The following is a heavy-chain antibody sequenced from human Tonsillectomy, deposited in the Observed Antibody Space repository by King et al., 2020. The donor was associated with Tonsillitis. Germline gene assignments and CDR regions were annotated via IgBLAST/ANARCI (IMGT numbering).Heavy chain of an antibody. CDR2: ISTTSSYI. J-gene: IGHJ4*02. V-gene: IGHV3-21*01. D-gene: IGHD1-14*01. Sequence: VQLVESGGGLVKPGGSLRLSCAASGFTFNSHSMNWVRQAPGKGLEWVSYISTTSSYIYYTDSVKGRFTISRDNAKNSLYLEMNSLRADDTAVYYCTRASRTLIDYWGQGTLVTVSS. CDR1: GFTFNSHS. CDR3: TRASRTLIDY.